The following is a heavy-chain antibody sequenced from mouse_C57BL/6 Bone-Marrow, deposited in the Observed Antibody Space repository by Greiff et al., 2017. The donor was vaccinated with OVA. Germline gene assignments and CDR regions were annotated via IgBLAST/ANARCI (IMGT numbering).Heavy chain of an antibody. CDR1: GYTFTSYW. CDR2: IDPSDSGT. J-gene: IGHJ2*01. D-gene: IGHD3-3*01. Sequence: QVQLQQPGAELVRPGSSVKLSCKASGYTFTSYWMHWVKQRPIQGLEWIGNIDPSDSGTHYNQKFKDKATLTVDKSSSTAYMQLSSLTSEDSAVYYCARSALRDFDYWGQGTTLTVSS. CDR3: ARSALRDFDY. V-gene: IGHV1-52*01.